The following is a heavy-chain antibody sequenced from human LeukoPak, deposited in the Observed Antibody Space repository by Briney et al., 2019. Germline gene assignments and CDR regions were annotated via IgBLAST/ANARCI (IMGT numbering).Heavy chain of an antibody. V-gene: IGHV3-23*01. CDR1: GFTFSIYG. CDR3: AKDRQHSSGSYWGAFDY. J-gene: IGHJ4*02. D-gene: IGHD3-22*01. Sequence: ESLSLSCAASGFTFSIYGMGRDRPAPGQGLEWATSLSGNAANTWYADSVKGRFTISRDNFRNTVSLQMNSLRAEDTAAYYCAKDRQHSSGSYWGAFDYWGQRTLVTVSS. CDR2: LSGNAANT.